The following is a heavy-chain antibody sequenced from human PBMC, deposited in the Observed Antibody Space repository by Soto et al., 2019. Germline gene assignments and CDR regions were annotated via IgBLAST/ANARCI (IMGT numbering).Heavy chain of an antibody. V-gene: IGHV5-51*01. Sequence: PGESLKISCKGSGYSFTNYWIGWVRQMPGKGLEWMGIIYPGDSDTRYSPSFQGQVTISADKSISTAYLQWSSLKASDTAMYYCAIRSDSSGWYNTFDIRGQGTMVTVSS. CDR2: IYPGDSDT. D-gene: IGHD6-19*01. CDR3: AIRSDSSGWYNTFDI. J-gene: IGHJ3*02. CDR1: GYSFTNYW.